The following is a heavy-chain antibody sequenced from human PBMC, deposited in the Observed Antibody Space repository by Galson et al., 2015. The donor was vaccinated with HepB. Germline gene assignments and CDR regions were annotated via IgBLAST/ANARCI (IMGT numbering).Heavy chain of an antibody. CDR2: ISAYNGNT. V-gene: IGHV1-18*01. J-gene: IGHJ4*02. Sequence: SVKVSCKASGSTFTSYGISWVRQAPGQGLEWMGWISAYNGNTNYAQKLQGRVTMTTDTSTSTAYMELRSLRSDDTAVYYCARERNSSGWWVPFDYWGQGTLVPVSS. CDR1: GSTFTSYG. CDR3: ARERNSSGWWVPFDY. D-gene: IGHD6-19*01.